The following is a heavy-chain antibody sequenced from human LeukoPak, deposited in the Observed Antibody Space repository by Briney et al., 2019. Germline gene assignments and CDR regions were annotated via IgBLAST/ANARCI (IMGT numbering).Heavy chain of an antibody. D-gene: IGHD6-19*01. V-gene: IGHV3-7*03. Sequence: GGSLRLSCTASGFTFSSYWMDWVRQAPGKGLEWVANIKQDGSEKYYVDSVKGRFTIFRDNAKNSLYLQMNSLRAEDTAVYYCARDRDWYSFDSWGQGTLVTVSS. J-gene: IGHJ4*02. CDR2: IKQDGSEK. CDR1: GFTFSSYW. CDR3: ARDRDWYSFDS.